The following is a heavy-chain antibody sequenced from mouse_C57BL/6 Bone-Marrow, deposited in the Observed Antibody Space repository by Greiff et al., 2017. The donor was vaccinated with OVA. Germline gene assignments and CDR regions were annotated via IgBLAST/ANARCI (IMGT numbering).Heavy chain of an antibody. CDR3: ARRLYYFDY. V-gene: IGHV1-64*01. J-gene: IGHJ2*01. Sequence: VQLQQPGAELVKPGASVKLSCKASGYTFTSYWMHWVKQRPGQGLEWIGIIHPNSGSTNYNEKFKSKATLTVDKSSSTAYMQLSSLTSEASAVYYCARRLYYFDYWGQGTTLTVSS. CDR2: IHPNSGST. CDR1: GYTFTSYW.